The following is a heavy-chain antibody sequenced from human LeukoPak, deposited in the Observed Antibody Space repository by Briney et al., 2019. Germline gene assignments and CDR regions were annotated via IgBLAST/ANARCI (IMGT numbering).Heavy chain of an antibody. D-gene: IGHD6-13*01. CDR1: EFSVGSNY. Sequence: GGSLRLSCAASEFSVGSNYMTWVRQAPGKGLEWVSLIYSGGSTYYADSVKGRFTISRDNAKNSLYLQMNSLRAEDTAVYYCARAIVSSLGAFDIWGQGTMVTVSS. V-gene: IGHV3-66*01. CDR2: IYSGGST. J-gene: IGHJ3*02. CDR3: ARAIVSSLGAFDI.